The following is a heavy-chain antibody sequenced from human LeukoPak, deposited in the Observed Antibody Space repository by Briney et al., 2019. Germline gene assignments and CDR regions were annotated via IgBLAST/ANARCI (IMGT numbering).Heavy chain of an antibody. CDR1: VYTFASRD. D-gene: IGHD3-10*01. Sequence: SSETVSYKRTVYTFASRDGYEVRHGPGQGLERMGIINPKGGSTSYAQMFQGRVTITADESTSTAYMELSSLRSEDTAVYYCARDLGETYYYGSGLIGYWGQGTMVTVFS. J-gene: IGHJ4*02. V-gene: IGHV1-46*01. CDR2: INPKGGST. CDR3: ARDLGETYYYGSGLIGY.